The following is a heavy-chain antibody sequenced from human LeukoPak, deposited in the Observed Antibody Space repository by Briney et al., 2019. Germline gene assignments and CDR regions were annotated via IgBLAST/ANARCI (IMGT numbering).Heavy chain of an antibody. CDR1: GGSISSSSYY. CDR2: IYYSGST. J-gene: IGHJ5*02. V-gene: IGHV4-39*01. D-gene: IGHD1-26*01. CDR3: ARRKGRIVSHNWFDP. Sequence: PSETLSLTCTVSGGSISSSSYYWGWIRQPPGKGLEWIGSIYYSGSTYYNPSLKSRVTISVDTSKNQFSLKLSSVTAADMAVYYCARRKGRIVSHNWFDPWGQGTLVTVSS.